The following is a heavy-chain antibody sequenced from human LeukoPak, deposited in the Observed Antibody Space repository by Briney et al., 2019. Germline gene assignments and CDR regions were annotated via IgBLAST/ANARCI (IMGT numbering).Heavy chain of an antibody. CDR1: GFTFSDYY. V-gene: IGHV3-11*04. J-gene: IGHJ4*02. Sequence: GGSLRLSCAASGFTFSDYYMSWIRQAPGKGLEWVSYISSSGSTIYYADSVKGRFTISRDNAKNSLYLQMNSLRAEDTAVYYCASAGYCSSTSCYTDYYFDYWGQGTLVTVSS. CDR2: ISSSGSTI. CDR3: ASAGYCSSTSCYTDYYFDY. D-gene: IGHD2-2*02.